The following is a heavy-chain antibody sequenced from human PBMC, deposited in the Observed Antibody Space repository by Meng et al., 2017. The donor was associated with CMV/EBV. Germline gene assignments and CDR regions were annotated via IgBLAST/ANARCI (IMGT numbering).Heavy chain of an antibody. J-gene: IGHJ6*02. V-gene: IGHV3-7*01. CDR3: ARSDCSSTSCYNYYYYGMDV. CDR2: IKQDGSEK. D-gene: IGHD2-2*02. CDR1: GFTFSSYW. Sequence: GGSLRLSCAASGFTFSSYWMSWVRQAPGKGLEWVANIKQDGSEKYYVDSVKGRFTIPRDNAKNSLYLQMNSLRAEDTAVYYCARSDCSSTSCYNYYYYGMDVWGQGTTVTVSS.